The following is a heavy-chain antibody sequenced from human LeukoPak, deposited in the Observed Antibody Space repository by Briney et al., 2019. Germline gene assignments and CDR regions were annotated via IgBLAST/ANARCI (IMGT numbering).Heavy chain of an antibody. CDR2: IIPIFGTA. CDR1: GGTFSSYA. D-gene: IGHD6-13*01. Sequence: SVKVSCKASGGTFSSYAISWVRQAPGQGLEWMGGIIPIFGTANYAQKFQGRVTITADKSTSTAYMELSSLRSEDTAVYYCARDGPQGSWYFFVPQYYFDYWGQGTLVTVSS. V-gene: IGHV1-69*06. J-gene: IGHJ4*02. CDR3: ARDGPQGSWYFFVPQYYFDY.